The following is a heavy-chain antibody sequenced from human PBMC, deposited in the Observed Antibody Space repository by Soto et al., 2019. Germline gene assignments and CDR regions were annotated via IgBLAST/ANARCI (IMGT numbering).Heavy chain of an antibody. D-gene: IGHD3-10*01. J-gene: IGHJ4*02. CDR1: GGSFSGYY. V-gene: IGHV4-34*01. CDR2: INHSGST. Sequence: QVQLQQWGAGLLKPSETLSLTCAVYGGSFSGYYWSWIRQPPGKGLEWIGEINHSGSTNYNPSLKGRVTISVDTSKIQFSLKRSSVTAADTAVYYCARGLSGYYYGSGPDYWGQGTLVTVSS. CDR3: ARGLSGYYYGSGPDY.